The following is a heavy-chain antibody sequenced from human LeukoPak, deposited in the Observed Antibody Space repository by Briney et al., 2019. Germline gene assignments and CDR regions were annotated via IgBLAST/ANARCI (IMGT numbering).Heavy chain of an antibody. CDR2: ISYDGSNK. CDR1: GFRFSSYT. Sequence: PGGSLRLSCAASGFRFSSYTMHWVRQAPDKGLEWVAVISYDGSNKYHADAVKGRFTISRDNSKNTLYVRMNSLRAEDTAVYYCARGGYYDSSGFRIDHWGQGTLVTVSS. J-gene: IGHJ4*02. V-gene: IGHV3-30-3*01. CDR3: ARGGYYDSSGFRIDH. D-gene: IGHD3-22*01.